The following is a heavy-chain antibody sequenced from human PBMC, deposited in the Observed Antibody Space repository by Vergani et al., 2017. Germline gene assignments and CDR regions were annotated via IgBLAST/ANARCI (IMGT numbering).Heavy chain of an antibody. D-gene: IGHD2-8*01. J-gene: IGHJ4*02. CDR2: ISGSSIYV. CDR1: GFIFSRYS. Sequence: EVQLVESGGGLVRRGGSLRLSCAASGFIFSRYSMNWVRQAPGKGLEWVSSISGSSIYVFYADSVQGRFSISRDNASDSLYLQMNSLRAEDTAIYFCARGTSDCTHINYAQLGYWGQGTLVTVSS. CDR3: ARGTSDCTHINYAQLGY. V-gene: IGHV3-21*01.